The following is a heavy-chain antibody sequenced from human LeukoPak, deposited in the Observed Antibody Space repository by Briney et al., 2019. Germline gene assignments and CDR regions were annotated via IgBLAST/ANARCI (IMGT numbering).Heavy chain of an antibody. CDR3: ARDSEDTASDY. V-gene: IGHV3-30*19. J-gene: IGHJ4*02. D-gene: IGHD5-18*01. CDR1: GFTFSSYG. Sequence: GGSLRLSCAASGFTFSSYGMHWVRQAPGKGLEWVAVISYDGSNKYYADSVKGRFTISRDNSKNTLYLQMNSLRAEDTAVYYCARDSEDTASDYWGQGTLVTVSS. CDR2: ISYDGSNK.